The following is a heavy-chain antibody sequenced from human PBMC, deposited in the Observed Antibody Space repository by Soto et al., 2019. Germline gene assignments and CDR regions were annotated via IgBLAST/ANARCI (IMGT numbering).Heavy chain of an antibody. Sequence: QLHLVQSGAVVKKPGASVTVSCSASGYPVTAYYMHWVRQAPGRGLEWMGGLNPATGAAKYTQTFQGRVTSARDTSTSTVFTELSGPPSGDTAGFYLGRGGGVGVAGSAAFDMWGQGTLVTVSS. CDR3: GRGGGVGVAGSAAFDM. D-gene: IGHD3-3*01. V-gene: IGHV1-2*01. CDR2: LNPATGAA. J-gene: IGHJ3*02. CDR1: GYPVTAYY.